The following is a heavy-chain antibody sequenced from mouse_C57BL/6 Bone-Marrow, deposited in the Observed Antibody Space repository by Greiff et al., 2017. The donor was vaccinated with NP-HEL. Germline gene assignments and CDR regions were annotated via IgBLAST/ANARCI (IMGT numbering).Heavy chain of an antibody. V-gene: IGHV5-6*01. CDR3: ARSYYYGSSYAMDY. CDR2: ISSGGSYT. Sequence: EVHLVESGGDLVKPGGSLKLSCAASGFTFSSYGMSWVRQTPDKRLEWVATISSGGSYTYYPDSVKGRFTISRDNAKNTLYLQMSSLKSEDTAMYYCARSYYYGSSYAMDYWGQGTSVTVSS. CDR1: GFTFSSYG. D-gene: IGHD1-1*01. J-gene: IGHJ4*01.